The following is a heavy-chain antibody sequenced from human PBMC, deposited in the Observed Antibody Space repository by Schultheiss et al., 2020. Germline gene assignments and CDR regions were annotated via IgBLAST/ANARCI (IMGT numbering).Heavy chain of an antibody. CDR1: GFTFSSYG. D-gene: IGHD6-19*01. J-gene: IGHJ6*03. Sequence: GGSLRLSCAASGFTFSSYGMHWVRQAPGKGLEWVAVISYDGSNKYYADSVKGRFTISRDNAKNSLYLQMNSLRAEDTAVYYCAKEGIAVAGGSFYYMDVWGKGTTVTVS. CDR3: AKEGIAVAGGSFYYMDV. CDR2: ISYDGSNK. V-gene: IGHV3-30*19.